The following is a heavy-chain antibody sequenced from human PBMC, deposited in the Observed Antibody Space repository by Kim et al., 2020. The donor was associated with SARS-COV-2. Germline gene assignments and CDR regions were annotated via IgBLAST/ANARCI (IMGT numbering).Heavy chain of an antibody. CDR1: GVSVSRSC. CDR2: ICYSGST. D-gene: IGHD3-16*01. CDR3: AGARSSWGTTVVVLDRFDN. V-gene: IGHV4-59*02. Sequence: SETLSHTCAVSGVSVSRSCWTWIRRPPGKGLEWIGHICYSGSTTFNSSLKSRLSISVDSSKSQISLTLTSVTSADTAIYYCAGARSSWGTTVVVLDRFDNWGLGTLVTVSS. J-gene: IGHJ4*02.